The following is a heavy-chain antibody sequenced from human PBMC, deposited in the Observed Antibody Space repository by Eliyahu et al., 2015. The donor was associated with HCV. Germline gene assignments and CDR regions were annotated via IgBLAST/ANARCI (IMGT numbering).Heavy chain of an antibody. J-gene: IGHJ6*02. D-gene: IGHD5-18*01. Sequence: QVQLQESGPGLVKPSXTLSLXXTVSGXXISSYYWSWIRQPPGKGLEWIGYIYYSGSTNYNPSLKSRVTISVDTSKNQFSLKLSSVTAADTAVYYCARHMAMATPCMDVWGQGTTVTVSS. CDR2: IYYSGST. CDR3: ARHMAMATPCMDV. CDR1: GXXISSYY. V-gene: IGHV4-59*08.